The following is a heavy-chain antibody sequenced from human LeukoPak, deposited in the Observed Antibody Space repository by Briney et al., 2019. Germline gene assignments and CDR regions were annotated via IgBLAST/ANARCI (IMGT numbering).Heavy chain of an antibody. CDR1: GFTFNRYS. Sequence: GGSLRLSCAASGFTFNRYSMNWVRQAPGKGLEWVSSISSSSSYIYYAHSVKGRFTISRDNAKNSLYLQMNTLRAEDTAVYYCARVQRGIAVALDYWGQGTLATVSS. D-gene: IGHD6-19*01. CDR2: ISSSSSYI. J-gene: IGHJ4*02. CDR3: ARVQRGIAVALDY. V-gene: IGHV3-21*01.